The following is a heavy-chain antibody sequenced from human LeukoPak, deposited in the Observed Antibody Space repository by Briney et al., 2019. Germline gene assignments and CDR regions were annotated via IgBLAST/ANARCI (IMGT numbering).Heavy chain of an antibody. CDR2: INWNGGST. CDR3: ARSPKDWLLEEAYCFDY. CDR1: GFTFRDYG. J-gene: IGHJ4*02. V-gene: IGHV3-20*04. D-gene: IGHD3/OR15-3a*01. Sequence: GGSLRLSCAASGFTFRDYGMSWVRQAPGKGLEWVSGINWNGGSTDYADSVKGRFTISRDNAKNSLYLQMNSLRAEDTAVYYCARSPKDWLLEEAYCFDYWGQGTLVTVSS.